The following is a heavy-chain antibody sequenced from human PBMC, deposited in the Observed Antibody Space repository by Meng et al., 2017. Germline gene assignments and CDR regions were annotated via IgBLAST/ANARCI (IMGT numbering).Heavy chain of an antibody. CDR2: INTNTGNP. V-gene: IGHV7-4-1*02. CDR3: ARLVAGTFGQLFDP. Sequence: GQLVQSGSGLKKPGASVKVSCKASGYTFTSYTMNWVRQAPGQGLEWMGWINTNTGNPTYAQGFTGRFVFSLDTSVSTAYLQISSLKAEDTAVYYCARLVAGTFGQLFDPWGQGTLVTVSS. CDR1: GYTFTSYT. D-gene: IGHD2-15*01. J-gene: IGHJ5*02.